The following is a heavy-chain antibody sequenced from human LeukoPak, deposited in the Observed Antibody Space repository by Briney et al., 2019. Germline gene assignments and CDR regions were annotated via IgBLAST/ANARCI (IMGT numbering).Heavy chain of an antibody. CDR1: GGSISSSSYY. Sequence: SETLSLTCTVSGGSISSSSYYWGWIRQPPGKGLEWIGSIYYSGSTYYNPSLKSRVTISVDTSKSQFSLKLSSVTAADMAVYYCARQPQRGRHFDYWGQGTLVTVSS. J-gene: IGHJ4*02. CDR3: ARQPQRGRHFDY. D-gene: IGHD2-2*01. V-gene: IGHV4-39*01. CDR2: IYYSGST.